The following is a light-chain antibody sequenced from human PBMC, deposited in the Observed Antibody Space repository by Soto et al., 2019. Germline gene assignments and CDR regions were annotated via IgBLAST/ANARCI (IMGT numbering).Light chain of an antibody. CDR3: QSFDSSLTGPI. Sequence: QSVLTQPPSVSGAPGQRVTISCTGSNSNIGADYGVHWYQQFPGTAPKLLISNYTNRPSGVPDRFSGSRSVSSASLAITGLQSEDEADYYCQSFDSSLTGPILGVGTKVTVL. V-gene: IGLV1-40*01. J-gene: IGLJ2*01. CDR2: NYT. CDR1: NSNIGADYG.